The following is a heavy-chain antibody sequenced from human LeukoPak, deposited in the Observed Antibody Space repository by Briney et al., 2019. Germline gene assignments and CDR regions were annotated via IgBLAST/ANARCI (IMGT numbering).Heavy chain of an antibody. V-gene: IGHV4-31*03. CDR3: ARGDYMVRGVINY. D-gene: IGHD3-10*01. J-gene: IGHJ4*02. CDR2: IYYSGST. CDR1: GGSISSGGYY. Sequence: SQTLSLTCTVSGGSISSGGYYWSWIRQHPGKGLEWIGYIYYSGSTYYNPSLKSRVTISVDTSKNQFSLKLSSVTAADTAVYYCARGDYMVRGVINYWGQGTLVTVSS.